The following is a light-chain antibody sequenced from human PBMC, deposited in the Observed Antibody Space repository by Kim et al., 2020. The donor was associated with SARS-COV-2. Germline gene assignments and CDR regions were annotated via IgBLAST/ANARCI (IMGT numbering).Light chain of an antibody. Sequence: GESVPISCTGSSRDIGAYNYVSWCQQHPGKAPKLMIFSVNRRPSGVSSRFSGSKSANTASLTISGLQPEDEADYYCSSYTNSDAWVFGGGTKLTVL. J-gene: IGLJ3*02. CDR2: SVN. V-gene: IGLV2-14*04. CDR1: SRDIGAYNY. CDR3: SSYTNSDAWV.